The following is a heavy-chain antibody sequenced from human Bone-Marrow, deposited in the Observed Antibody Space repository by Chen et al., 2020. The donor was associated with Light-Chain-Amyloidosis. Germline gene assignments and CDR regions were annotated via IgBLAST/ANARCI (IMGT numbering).Heavy chain of an antibody. CDR1: GFTFRSYA. CDR2: ITGGGDCT. V-gene: IGHV3-23*04. D-gene: IGHD6-13*01. J-gene: IGHJ4*02. CDR3: TREGSTSWFNRYFGF. Sequence: EGRLVESGGALVQPGGSLTLSCAGFGFTFRSYAMNWVRQAPGKGRGGVAGITGGGDCTYKAGSGKGRLTSSRDNSKDTMYLQMFSLRGEDTAVYYCTREGSTSWFNRYFGFWGQGTRVIVSS.